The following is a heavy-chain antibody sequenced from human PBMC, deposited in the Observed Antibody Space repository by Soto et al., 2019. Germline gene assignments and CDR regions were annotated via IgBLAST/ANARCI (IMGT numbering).Heavy chain of an antibody. J-gene: IGHJ4*01. V-gene: IGHV3-21*01. CDR3: ARGSDDSSGYYYSAADY. CDR2: ISRGSSYI. D-gene: IGHD3-22*01. Sequence: GGSLRLSCAACGFTFRSYSMNWVRQAPGKGLELVSSISRGSSYIYYADSLKGRFTISRDNAKNSLYLQMNSLRVEDTAVYYCARGSDDSSGYYYSAADYWGQGTLVTVSS. CDR1: GFTFRSYS.